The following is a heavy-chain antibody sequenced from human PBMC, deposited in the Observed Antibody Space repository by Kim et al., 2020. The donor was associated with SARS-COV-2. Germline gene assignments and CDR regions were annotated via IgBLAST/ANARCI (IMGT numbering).Heavy chain of an antibody. V-gene: IGHV4-39*01. CDR3: ARLGYYDSSGYYYLTNAFDI. J-gene: IGHJ3*02. D-gene: IGHD3-22*01. Sequence: RVTISVDTSKNQFSLKLSSVTAADTAVYYCARLGYYDSSGYYYLTNAFDIWGQGTMVTVSS.